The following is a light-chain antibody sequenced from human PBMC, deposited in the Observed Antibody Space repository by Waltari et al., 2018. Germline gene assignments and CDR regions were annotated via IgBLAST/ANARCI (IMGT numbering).Light chain of an antibody. Sequence: QSALTQPASVSGSPGQSINITCTGTSSDLGGYDYVSWYQQHPGNAPKVMLYNVTNRPSGVSDRFSGSKSGNTASLTISGLQAEDEADYYCSSYRSINTLVFGGGTKLTVL. CDR2: NVT. CDR1: SSDLGGYDY. J-gene: IGLJ3*02. V-gene: IGLV2-14*03. CDR3: SSYRSINTLV.